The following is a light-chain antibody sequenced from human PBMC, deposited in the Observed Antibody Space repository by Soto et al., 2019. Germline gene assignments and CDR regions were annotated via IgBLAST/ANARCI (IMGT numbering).Light chain of an antibody. J-gene: IGLJ3*02. CDR1: TSNIGSNT. CDR3: AAWDESLKGWV. CDR2: GSD. Sequence: QSVLAQPPSASGTPGQRVTISCSGSTSNIGSNTVSWYRQLPGTAPKVLMYGSDQRPSGVPDRFSGFTSGTSASLAISGLQSEDGADYYCAAWDESLKGWVFGGGTKLTVL. V-gene: IGLV1-44*01.